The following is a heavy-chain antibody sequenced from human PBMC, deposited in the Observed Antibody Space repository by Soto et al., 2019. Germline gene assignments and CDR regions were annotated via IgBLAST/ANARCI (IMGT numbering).Heavy chain of an antibody. CDR1: GYTFTSYG. Sequence: ASVKVSCKASGYTFTSYGISWGRQAPGQGLERMGWISAYNGNTNYAQKLQGRVTMTTDTSTSTAYMELRSLRSDDTAVYYCAGGAIIVLMAYGMDVWGQGTTVTVSS. V-gene: IGHV1-18*01. CDR2: ISAYNGNT. J-gene: IGHJ6*02. CDR3: AGGAIIVLMAYGMDV. D-gene: IGHD2-8*01.